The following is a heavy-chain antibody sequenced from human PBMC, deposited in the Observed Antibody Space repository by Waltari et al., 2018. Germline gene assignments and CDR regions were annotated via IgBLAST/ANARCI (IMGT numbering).Heavy chain of an antibody. CDR3: ATYIGASVGTAAFDV. Sequence: QLQLQESGPGLVKPSETLSLPCSVSGVSITSNRHYWGWIRQPPGQGLEWIATMSYSGATYSSPSLESRVTVSRDTPKNQLSMKLVSVTAADTAVYYCATYIGASVGTAAFDVWGQGTMVTVSS. CDR2: MSYSGAT. J-gene: IGHJ3*01. D-gene: IGHD5-12*01. CDR1: GVSITSNRHY. V-gene: IGHV4-39*01.